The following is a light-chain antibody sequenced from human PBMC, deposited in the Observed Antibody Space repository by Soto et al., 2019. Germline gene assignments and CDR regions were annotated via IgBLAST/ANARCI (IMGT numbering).Light chain of an antibody. CDR1: SSNIGSNY. CDR2: TND. CDR3: ATWDNSLRGPV. J-gene: IGLJ3*02. V-gene: IGLV1-47*01. Sequence: QAVVTQPPSASGTPGQWVTISCSGSSSNIGSNYVYWYQQLPGTAPKLLIYTNDQRPSGVPDRFSGSKSGTSASLAISGLRSEDETDYYCATWDNSLRGPVFGGGTKLTVL.